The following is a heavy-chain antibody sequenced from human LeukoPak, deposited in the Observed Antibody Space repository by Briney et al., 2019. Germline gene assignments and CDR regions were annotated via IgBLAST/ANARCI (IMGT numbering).Heavy chain of an antibody. CDR2: IYYSGST. Sequence: SETLSLTCTVSGGSISSYYWSWIRQPPGKGLEWIGYIYYSGSTNYNPSLKSRVTISVDTSKNQFSLKLSSVTAADTAVYYCASLLQQLWPYYYYYYYMDVWGKGTTVTISS. V-gene: IGHV4-59*08. D-gene: IGHD5-18*01. CDR3: ASLLQQLWPYYYYYYYMDV. J-gene: IGHJ6*03. CDR1: GGSISSYY.